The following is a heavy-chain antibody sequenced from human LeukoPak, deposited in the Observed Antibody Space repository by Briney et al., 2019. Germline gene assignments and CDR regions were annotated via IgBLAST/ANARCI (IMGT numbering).Heavy chain of an antibody. V-gene: IGHV4-59*01. D-gene: IGHD4-17*01. Sequence: PSETLSLTCTVSGGSISTYYWSWIRQPPGKGLEWIGYIYYSGITNYNSSLKSRVTISVDTSKNQVSLRLSSLTAADTAVYYCARNYGRQGRFDPWGQGTLVTVSS. CDR3: ARNYGRQGRFDP. J-gene: IGHJ5*02. CDR1: GGSISTYY. CDR2: IYYSGIT.